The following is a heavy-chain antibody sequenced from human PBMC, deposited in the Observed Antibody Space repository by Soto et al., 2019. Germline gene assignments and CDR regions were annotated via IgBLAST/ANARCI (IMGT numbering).Heavy chain of an antibody. J-gene: IGHJ4*02. D-gene: IGHD3-16*01. Sequence: EVQLVQSGAEMKKPGESLKISCKASGYSFSTYWIGWVRQMPGKGLEWMGITYPGDSDTRYSPSSRGQVTISVDKSITTAYLQWNSRKASDSAIYFCARRALAVDGGADYFDNWGQGTLVTVST. CDR1: GYSFSTYW. CDR3: ARRALAVDGGADYFDN. V-gene: IGHV5-51*03. CDR2: TYPGDSDT.